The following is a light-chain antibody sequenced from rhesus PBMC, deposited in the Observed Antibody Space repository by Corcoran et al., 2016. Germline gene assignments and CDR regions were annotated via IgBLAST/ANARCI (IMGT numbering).Light chain of an antibody. CDR3: QHYHSLPYS. CDR1: QGIGSD. Sequence: DIQMTQSPSALPAYVGDRVTITCRASQGIGSDLNWYQHKPGKAPKVLIFYANRLESGGPSRFSGSGSGTEFTLTISSLQPEDFATYYCQHYHSLPYSFGQGTRVEIK. J-gene: IGKJ2*01. CDR2: YAN. V-gene: IGKV1-32*01.